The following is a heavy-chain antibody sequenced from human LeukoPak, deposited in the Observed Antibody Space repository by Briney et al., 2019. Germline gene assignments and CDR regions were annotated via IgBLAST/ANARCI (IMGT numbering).Heavy chain of an antibody. J-gene: IGHJ4*02. D-gene: IGHD6-13*01. CDR3: AKAPYSSSWYNYDY. CDR2: ISGSGGST. CDR1: GLTFSSYA. V-gene: IGHV3-23*01. Sequence: PGGSLRLSCVVSGLTFSSYAMSWVRQAPGKGLEWVSAISGSGGSTYYADSVKGRFTISRDNSKNTLYLQMNSLRAEDTAVYYCAKAPYSSSWYNYDYWGQGTLVTVSS.